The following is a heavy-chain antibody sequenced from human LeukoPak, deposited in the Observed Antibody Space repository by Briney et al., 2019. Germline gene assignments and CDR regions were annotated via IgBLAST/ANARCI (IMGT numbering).Heavy chain of an antibody. V-gene: IGHV5-51*01. D-gene: IGHD5-24*01. Sequence: GESLKSSCQGFGYPFTTSWIGWVRQLPGKGLEWTAIIYAGNSDAKYSPSFQGQVSISTDRSISTAYLHWSSLKASDTAIYYCAIINHPDGRVYWGQGTLVNVSS. CDR2: IYAGNSDA. J-gene: IGHJ4*02. CDR1: GYPFTTSW. CDR3: AIINHPDGRVY.